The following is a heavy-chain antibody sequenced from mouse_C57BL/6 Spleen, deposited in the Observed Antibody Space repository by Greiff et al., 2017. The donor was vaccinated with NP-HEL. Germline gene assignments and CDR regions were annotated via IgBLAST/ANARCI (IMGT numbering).Heavy chain of an antibody. V-gene: IGHV1-26*01. CDR1: GYTFTDYY. D-gene: IGHD4-1*01. Sequence: EVQLQQSGPELVKPGASVKISCKASGYTFTDYYMNWVKQSHGKSLEWIGDINPNNGGTSYIHKFKGKATLTVAKSSSTAYMELRSLTSEDSAVYYCARCASSGTGFAYWGQGTLVTVSA. CDR3: ARCASSGTGFAY. CDR2: INPNNGGT. J-gene: IGHJ3*01.